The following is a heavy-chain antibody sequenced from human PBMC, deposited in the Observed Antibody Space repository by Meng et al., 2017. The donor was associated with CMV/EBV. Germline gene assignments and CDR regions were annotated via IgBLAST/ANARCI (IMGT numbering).Heavy chain of an antibody. V-gene: IGHV1-2*02. CDR3: ARGRDAVRYYYYYGMDV. Sequence: ASVKVSCKASGYTFTGYYMHWVRQAPGQGLEWMGWINPNSGGTNYAQKFQGRVTMTRDTSISTAYMELSRLRSDDTAVYYCARGRDAVRYYYYYGMDVWGQGTTVTVSS. CDR1: GYTFTGYY. CDR2: INPNSGGT. J-gene: IGHJ6*02. D-gene: IGHD4-11*01.